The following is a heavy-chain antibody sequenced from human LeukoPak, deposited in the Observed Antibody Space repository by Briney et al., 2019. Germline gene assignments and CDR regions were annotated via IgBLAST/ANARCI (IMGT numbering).Heavy chain of an antibody. D-gene: IGHD2-2*01. CDR1: GGSISSSSYY. Sequence: SETLSLTCTVSGGSISSSSYYWGWIRQPPGKGLEWIGSIYYSGSTYYNPSLKSRVTMSVDTSKNQFSLKLSSVTAADTAVYYCAREVVVPAATSYYMDVWGKGTTVTVSS. CDR3: AREVVVPAATSYYMDV. J-gene: IGHJ6*03. CDR2: IYYSGST. V-gene: IGHV4-39*07.